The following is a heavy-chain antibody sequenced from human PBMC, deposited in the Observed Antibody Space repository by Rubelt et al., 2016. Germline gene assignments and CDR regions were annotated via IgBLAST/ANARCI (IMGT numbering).Heavy chain of an antibody. V-gene: IGHV6-1*01. CDR1: GDSVSTNGVT. D-gene: IGHD6-19*01. Sequence: QVQLQQSGPGLVKPSQTLSLTCAISGDSVSTNGVTWTWIRQSPSRGLEWLGRTYYTSKWYSDYEPSVHSRITINPDTSNNHVSLQLHAVTPEDTAVYYCVSENIAVAVGWFDPWGQGTLVTVSS. J-gene: IGHJ5*02. CDR2: TYYTSKWYS. CDR3: VSENIAVAVGWFDP.